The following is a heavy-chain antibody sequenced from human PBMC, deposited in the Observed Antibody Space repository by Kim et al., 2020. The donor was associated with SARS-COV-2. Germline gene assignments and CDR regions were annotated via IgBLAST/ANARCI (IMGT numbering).Heavy chain of an antibody. V-gene: IGHV1-18*01. D-gene: IGHD5-12*01. Sequence: YAQKLQGRVTMTTDTSTSTAYMELRSLRSDDTAVYYCARGLQLFSYYFDYWGQGTLVTVSS. J-gene: IGHJ4*02. CDR3: ARGLQLFSYYFDY.